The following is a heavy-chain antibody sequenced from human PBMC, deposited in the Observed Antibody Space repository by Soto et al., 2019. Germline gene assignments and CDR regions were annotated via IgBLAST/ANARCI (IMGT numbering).Heavy chain of an antibody. Sequence: PGGSLRLSCSASGLTFSSYAMHWVRQAPGKGLEWVAVISYDGSNKYYADSVTGRFTISRDNSKNTLYLQMTSLRADDTAVYYCAKDRRAGGNYGFYSDFWGQGALVTVSS. D-gene: IGHD1-7*01. V-gene: IGHV3-30-3*02. CDR1: GLTFSSYA. CDR3: AKDRRAGGNYGFYSDF. J-gene: IGHJ4*02. CDR2: ISYDGSNK.